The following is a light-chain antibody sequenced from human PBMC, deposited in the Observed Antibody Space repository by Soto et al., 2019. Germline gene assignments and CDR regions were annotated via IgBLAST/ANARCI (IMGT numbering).Light chain of an antibody. CDR1: RSVSNY. CDR3: QQRSNWPIT. CDR2: DAS. J-gene: IGKJ5*01. V-gene: IGKV3-11*01. Sequence: EIVLTQSPATLSLSPGESATLSCRASRSVSNYLAWYQQKPGQAPRLLIYDASSRPTDIPARFSGSGSGTDFTLTISSLEPEDFALYYFQQRSNWPITFGQGTGLEIK.